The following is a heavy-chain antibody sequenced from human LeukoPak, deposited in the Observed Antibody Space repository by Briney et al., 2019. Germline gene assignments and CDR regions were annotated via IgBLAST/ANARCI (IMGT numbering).Heavy chain of an antibody. Sequence: SETLSLTCTVSGGSISSNYWSWIRQPPGKGLEWIGYINTSGSTNYNPSLKTRVSISLDTSRNQFSLNLTSVTAADTAVYYCARRGNWGFFEYWGQGILVSVSS. D-gene: IGHD7-27*01. CDR3: ARRGNWGFFEY. J-gene: IGHJ4*02. CDR1: GGSISSNY. V-gene: IGHV4-4*09. CDR2: INTSGST.